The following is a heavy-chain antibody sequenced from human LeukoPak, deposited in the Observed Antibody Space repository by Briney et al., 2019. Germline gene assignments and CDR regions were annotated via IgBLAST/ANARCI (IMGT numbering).Heavy chain of an antibody. CDR3: ARHPLHYDILTGPENAFDI. V-gene: IGHV5-51*01. D-gene: IGHD3-9*01. J-gene: IGHJ3*02. CDR1: GYSFTSYW. CDR2: TYPGDSDT. Sequence: GESLKISCKGSGYSFTSYWIGWVRQMPGKGLEWMGITYPGDSDTRYSPSFQGQVTISADKSISTAYLQWSSLKASDTAMYYCARHPLHYDILTGPENAFDIWGQGTMVTVSS.